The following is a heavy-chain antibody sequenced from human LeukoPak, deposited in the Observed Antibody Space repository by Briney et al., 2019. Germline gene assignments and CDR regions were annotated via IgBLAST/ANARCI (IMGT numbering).Heavy chain of an antibody. Sequence: ASVKVSCKASGHTFTTYYVHLVRQAPGQGLEWMAVINPSGDGTNYPQRFQGRVTLTRDTSTSTVYMELSSLRSEDTAIYYCAKETPNTGWFDPWGQGTLVTVSS. J-gene: IGHJ5*02. D-gene: IGHD1-14*01. CDR3: AKETPNTGWFDP. V-gene: IGHV1-46*01. CDR2: INPSGDGT. CDR1: GHTFTTYY.